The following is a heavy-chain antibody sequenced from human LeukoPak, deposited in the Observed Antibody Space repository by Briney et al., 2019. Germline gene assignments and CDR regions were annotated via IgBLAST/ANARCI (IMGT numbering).Heavy chain of an antibody. D-gene: IGHD2-2*02. CDR2: INHSGIT. V-gene: IGHV4-34*01. CDR3: ASIPRGAYSSGQGY. J-gene: IGHJ4*02. Sequence: SETLSLTCAVYGGSFSGYYWSWIRQPPGKGLEWIGEINHSGITNYNPSLKSRVTISVDTSKNQFSLKLSSVTAADTAVYYCASIPRGAYSSGQGYWGQGTLVTVSS. CDR1: GGSFSGYY.